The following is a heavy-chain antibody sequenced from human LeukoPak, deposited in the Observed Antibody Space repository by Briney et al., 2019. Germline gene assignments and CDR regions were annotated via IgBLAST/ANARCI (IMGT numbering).Heavy chain of an antibody. D-gene: IGHD2-21*01. J-gene: IGHJ4*02. CDR3: VRGDWYFES. CDR2: INRDGTEK. V-gene: IGHV3-7*04. Sequence: GRSLRPSCATAGFNFSDSRMTWVRQAPGKGLQWVANINRDGTEKHFLDSVEGRFTISRDNAKKSLYLQMSSLRPQDTALYFCVRGDWYFESWGQGTLVTVSS. CDR1: GFNFSDSR.